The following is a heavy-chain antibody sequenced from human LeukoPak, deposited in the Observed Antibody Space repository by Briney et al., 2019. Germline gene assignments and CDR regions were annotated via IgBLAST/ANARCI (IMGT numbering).Heavy chain of an antibody. CDR2: IYTSGST. Sequence: SETLFLTCTVSGGSISSYYWSWIRQPAGKGLEWIGRIYTSGSTNYNPSLKSRVTMSVDTSKNQFSLKLSSVTAADTAVYYCARDLGQQLVYYYYYMDVWGKGTTVTVSS. CDR1: GGSISSYY. CDR3: ARDLGQQLVYYYYYMDV. D-gene: IGHD6-13*01. V-gene: IGHV4-4*07. J-gene: IGHJ6*03.